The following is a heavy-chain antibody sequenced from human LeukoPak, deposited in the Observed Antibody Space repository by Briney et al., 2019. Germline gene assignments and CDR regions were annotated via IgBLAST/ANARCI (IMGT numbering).Heavy chain of an antibody. CDR2: IYWDDDK. J-gene: IGHJ5*02. CDR3: AHRPYYYDSSGYQNWFDP. CDR1: GFSLSTSGVG. V-gene: IGHV2-5*02. Sequence: KESGPTLVKPTQTLTLTCTFSGFSLSTSGVGVGWIRQPPGKALEWLALIYWDDDKRYSPSLKSRLTITKDTSKNKVVLTMTNLDPVDTATYYCAHRPYYYDSSGYQNWFDPWGQGTLVTVSS. D-gene: IGHD3-22*01.